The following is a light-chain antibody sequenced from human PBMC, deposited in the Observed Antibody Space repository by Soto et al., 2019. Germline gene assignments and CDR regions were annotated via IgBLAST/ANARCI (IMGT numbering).Light chain of an antibody. V-gene: IGKV2-28*01. J-gene: IGKJ2*01. CDR2: LGS. CDR1: QSLLHSNGYNY. CDR3: MQALQTPQMYT. Sequence: DIVMTQSPLSLPVTPGEPASISCRSSQSLLHSNGYNYLDWYLQKPGQSPQLLIYLGSNRVSGVHDRLSGSGSGTDFTLKISRVEAEDVGVYYCMQALQTPQMYTFGQGTKLEIK.